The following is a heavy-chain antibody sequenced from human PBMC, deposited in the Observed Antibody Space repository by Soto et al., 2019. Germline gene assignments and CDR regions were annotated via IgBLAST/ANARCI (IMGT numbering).Heavy chain of an antibody. D-gene: IGHD2-2*01. J-gene: IGHJ5*02. V-gene: IGHV1-69*12. CDR3: ARDRDIVLVPAATMNWFDP. CDR1: GGTFSSYA. CDR2: IIPIFGTA. Sequence: QVQLVQSGAEVKKPGSSVKVSCKASGGTFSSYAISWVRQAPGQGLEWMGGIIPIFGTANYAQKFQGRVTITADESTSTADMGLSSLRSEDTAVYYCARDRDIVLVPAATMNWFDPWGQGTLVTVSS.